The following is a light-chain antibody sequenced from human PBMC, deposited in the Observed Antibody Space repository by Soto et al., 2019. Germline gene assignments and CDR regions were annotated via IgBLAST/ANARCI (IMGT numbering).Light chain of an antibody. Sequence: DIQMTQSPSTLSASVGDRVIITCRASQTVERWMAWYQQKPGKAPKLLISDVSTLERGVPSRFSGIGSATEFTLTISGLHPDDFATYYCQQYKDYVYTFGQGTKVESK. V-gene: IGKV1-5*01. J-gene: IGKJ2*01. CDR2: DVS. CDR1: QTVERW. CDR3: QQYKDYVYT.